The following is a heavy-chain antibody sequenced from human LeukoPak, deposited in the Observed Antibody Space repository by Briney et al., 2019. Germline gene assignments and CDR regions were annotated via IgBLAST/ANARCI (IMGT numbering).Heavy chain of an antibody. CDR3: ARGYYKGYYFDY. J-gene: IGHJ4*02. D-gene: IGHD3-10*01. CDR1: GGSISSYY. CDR2: IYYSGST. Sequence: SETLSLTCTVSGGSISSYYWSWIRQPPGKGLEWIGYIYYSGSTNYNPSLKSRVTISVDTSKNQFSLKLSSETAADTAVYYCARGYYKGYYFDYWGQGTLVTVSS. V-gene: IGHV4-59*01.